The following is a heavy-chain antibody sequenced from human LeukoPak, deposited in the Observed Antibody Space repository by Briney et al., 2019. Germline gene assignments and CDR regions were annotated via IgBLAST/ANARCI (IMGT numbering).Heavy chain of an antibody. D-gene: IGHD4-17*01. J-gene: IGHJ4*02. Sequence: PSETLSLTCAVSGYSFSSAYRWGWIRQPPGEGLEWIGTIYDTGRIYYNPSLKGRVTISVDTSKDQFSLTLTSVTAADTAEYYCATVETLTTAYFDDWGQGTLVTVSS. V-gene: IGHV4-38-2*01. CDR3: ATVETLTTAYFDD. CDR1: GYSFSSAYR. CDR2: IYDTGRI.